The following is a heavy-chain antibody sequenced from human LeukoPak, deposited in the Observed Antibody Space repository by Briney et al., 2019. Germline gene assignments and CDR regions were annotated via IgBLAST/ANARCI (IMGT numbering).Heavy chain of an antibody. CDR2: IYSGGST. J-gene: IGHJ6*02. V-gene: IGHV3-66*01. CDR1: GFTFSSYA. Sequence: GGSLRLSCAASGFTFSSYAMSWVRQAPGKGLEWVSVIYSGGSTYYADSVKGRFTISRDNSKNTLYLQMNSLRAEGTAVYYCATPGYYYDSSGYSSVYHYYGMDVWGQGTTVTVSS. D-gene: IGHD3-22*01. CDR3: ATPGYYYDSSGYSSVYHYYGMDV.